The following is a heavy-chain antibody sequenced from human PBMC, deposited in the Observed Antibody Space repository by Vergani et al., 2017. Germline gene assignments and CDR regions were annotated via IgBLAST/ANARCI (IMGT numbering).Heavy chain of an antibody. V-gene: IGHV3-48*02. Sequence: EVQLVESGGGLVQPGGSLRLSCAASGFTFSSYSMNWVRQAPGKGLEWVSYISSSSSTIYYADSVKGRFTISRDNAKNSLYLQMNSLRDEDTAVYYCARPHGDYGQYYYYYMDVWGKGTTVTVSS. CDR1: GFTFSSYS. CDR3: ARPHGDYGQYYYYYMDV. CDR2: ISSSSSTI. D-gene: IGHD4-17*01. J-gene: IGHJ6*03.